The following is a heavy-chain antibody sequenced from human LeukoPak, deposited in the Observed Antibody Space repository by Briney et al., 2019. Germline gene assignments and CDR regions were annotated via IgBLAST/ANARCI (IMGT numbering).Heavy chain of an antibody. D-gene: IGHD3-10*01. CDR1: GFTFNSYS. CDR3: AKNRGGRNSDGSCSYDS. V-gene: IGHV3-30-3*02. CDR2: ISDDETYK. Sequence: GGSLRLSCAASGFTFNSYSMHWVRQAPGKGLEWVTAISDDETYKFYADSVKGRFTISRDNSNNTLYLQMNSLRPEDTAVYFCAKNRGGRNSDGSCSYDSWGQGTLVIVSS. J-gene: IGHJ4*02.